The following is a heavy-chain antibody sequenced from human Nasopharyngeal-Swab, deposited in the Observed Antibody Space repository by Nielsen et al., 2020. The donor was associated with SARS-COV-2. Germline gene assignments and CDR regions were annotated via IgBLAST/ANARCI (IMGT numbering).Heavy chain of an antibody. CDR1: EFTFSSYG. Sequence: GESLKISCAASEFTFSSYGMHWARQAPGKGLEWVAVIWYDGSNKYYADSVKGRFTISRDNSKNTLYLQMDSLRAEDTAVYYCARAIYCSSTSCFGFDYWGQGTLVTVSS. V-gene: IGHV3-33*01. J-gene: IGHJ4*02. D-gene: IGHD2-2*01. CDR2: IWYDGSNK. CDR3: ARAIYCSSTSCFGFDY.